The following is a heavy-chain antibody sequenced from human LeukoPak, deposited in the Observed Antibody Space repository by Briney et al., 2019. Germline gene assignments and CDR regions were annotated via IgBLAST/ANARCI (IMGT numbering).Heavy chain of an antibody. V-gene: IGHV4-38-2*02. CDR3: ARGNQIAAADSPFDY. CDR1: GYSISSGYY. CDR2: IYHSGGT. D-gene: IGHD6-13*01. Sequence: SETLSLTCTVSGYSISSGYYWGWIRQPPGKGLEWIGSIYHSGGTYYNPSLKSRVTISVDTSKNQFSLKLSSVTAADTAVYYCARGNQIAAADSPFDYWGQGTLVTVSS. J-gene: IGHJ4*02.